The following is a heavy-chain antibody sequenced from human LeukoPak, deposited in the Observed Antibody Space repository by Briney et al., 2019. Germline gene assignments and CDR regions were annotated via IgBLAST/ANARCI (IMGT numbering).Heavy chain of an antibody. CDR3: ARVDIRTAFFDY. V-gene: IGHV4-4*07. D-gene: IGHD5-12*01. CDR1: GGSINSYY. Sequence: SETLSLTCTVSGGSINSYYWSWIRQPAGKGLEWIGRIYSSGSTGYDPSLKSRVTMSLDTSKNQFSLNLSSVTAADTAVYYCARVDIRTAFFDYWGQGTLVTVSS. J-gene: IGHJ4*02. CDR2: IYSSGST.